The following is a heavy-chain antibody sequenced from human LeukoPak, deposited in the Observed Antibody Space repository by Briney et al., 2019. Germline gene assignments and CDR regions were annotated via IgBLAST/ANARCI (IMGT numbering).Heavy chain of an antibody. J-gene: IGHJ4*02. CDR3: ARVQDTRDFDY. Sequence: ASVRVSCKASGYTFTSYDINWVRQATGQGLEWMGWMNPNSGNTGYAQKFQGRVTMTRNTSISTAYMELSSLRSEDTAVHYCARVQDTRDFDYWGQGTLVTVSS. CDR1: GYTFTSYD. D-gene: IGHD2-2*01. CDR2: MNPNSGNT. V-gene: IGHV1-8*01.